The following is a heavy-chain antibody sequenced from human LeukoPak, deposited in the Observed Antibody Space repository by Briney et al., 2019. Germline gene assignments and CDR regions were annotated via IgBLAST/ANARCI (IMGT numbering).Heavy chain of an antibody. J-gene: IGHJ3*02. CDR2: IRYDGSNK. Sequence: GGSLRLSCAASGFTFSSYGMHWVRQAPGKGLEWVAFIRYDGSNKYYADSVKGRFTISRDNSKNTLYLQMNSLRAEDTAVYYCATYYYDSSGYYDHAFDIWGQGTMVTVSS. CDR3: ATYYYDSSGYYDHAFDI. CDR1: GFTFSSYG. V-gene: IGHV3-30*02. D-gene: IGHD3-22*01.